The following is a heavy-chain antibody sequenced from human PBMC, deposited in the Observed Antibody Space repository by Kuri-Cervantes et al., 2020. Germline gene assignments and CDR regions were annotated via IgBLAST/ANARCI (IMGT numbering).Heavy chain of an antibody. D-gene: IGHD3-22*01. CDR1: GFTFSSYS. Sequence: GESLKISCAASGFTFSSYSMNWVRQAPGKGLEWVSSISSSSSYIYYADSVKGRFTISRDNSKNTLYLQMNSLRAEDTAVYYCARDSMMGYWGQGTLVTVSS. CDR2: ISSSSSYI. CDR3: ARDSMMGY. V-gene: IGHV3-21*04. J-gene: IGHJ4*02.